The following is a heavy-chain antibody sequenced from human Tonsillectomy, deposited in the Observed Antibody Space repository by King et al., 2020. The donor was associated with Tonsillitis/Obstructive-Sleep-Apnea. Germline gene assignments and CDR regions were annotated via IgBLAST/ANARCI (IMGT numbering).Heavy chain of an antibody. J-gene: IGHJ4*02. V-gene: IGHV3-23*04. D-gene: IGHD6-13*01. CDR1: GFTFNTYA. CDR2: ISDSGGST. CDR3: AKGHSSWYERGYFDY. Sequence: VQLVESGGGLVQPGGSLRLSCAASGFTFNTYAMNWVRQAPGKGLEWVSAISDSGGSTYYADSWKGRFTISRDISKNTLYLQMNSLRVEDTAVYYCAKGHSSWYERGYFDYWGQGALVTVSS.